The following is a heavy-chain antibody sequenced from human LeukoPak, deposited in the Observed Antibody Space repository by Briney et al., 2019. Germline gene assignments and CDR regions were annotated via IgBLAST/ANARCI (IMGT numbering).Heavy chain of an antibody. Sequence: SETLSLTCAVYGGSFSGYYWSWTRQPPGKGLEWIGEINHSGSTNYNPSLKSRVTISVDTSKNQFSLKLSSVTAADTAVYYCARGRPGYYYDSSGYYYGFNWFDPWGQGTLVTVSS. J-gene: IGHJ5*02. CDR2: INHSGST. D-gene: IGHD3-22*01. V-gene: IGHV4-34*01. CDR1: GGSFSGYY. CDR3: ARGRPGYYYDSSGYYYGFNWFDP.